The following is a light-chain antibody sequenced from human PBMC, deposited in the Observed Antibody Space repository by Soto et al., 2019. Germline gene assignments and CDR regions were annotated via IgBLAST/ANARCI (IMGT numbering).Light chain of an antibody. CDR2: QVN. CDR3: SSFAGGNNFEVI. CDR1: TSDVGGYNF. Sequence: QSVLTQPPSAAGSPGQSITISCTGTTSDVGGYNFVSWYQHHPGKAPRLLISQVNKRPSGVPDRFSGSKSGNTASLTVSGLQAEDEAQYFCSSFAGGNNFEVIFGGGTKLTVL. V-gene: IGLV2-8*01. J-gene: IGLJ2*01.